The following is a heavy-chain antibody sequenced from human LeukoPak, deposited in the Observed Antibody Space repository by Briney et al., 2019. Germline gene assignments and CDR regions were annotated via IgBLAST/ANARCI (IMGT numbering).Heavy chain of an antibody. CDR2: ISGSGDNT. J-gene: IGHJ4*02. CDR3: AKRSGYTTGWFFDF. D-gene: IGHD6-19*01. V-gene: IGHV3-23*01. CDR1: GFSFSSYA. Sequence: GGSLKLSCAASGFSFSSYAMSWVRQAPGKGREWFSSISGSGDNTYYAESVKGRFTISRDNSKNTLFLQMNSLRAEDTAVFYCAKRSGYTTGWFFDFWGQGTLVTVSS.